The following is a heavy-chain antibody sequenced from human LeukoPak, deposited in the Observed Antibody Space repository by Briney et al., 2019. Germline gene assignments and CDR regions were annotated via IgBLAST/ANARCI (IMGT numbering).Heavy chain of an antibody. J-gene: IGHJ4*02. CDR3: ARLDPVDYVWGRNPYYFDY. V-gene: IGHV4-39*01. D-gene: IGHD3-16*01. CDR2: IYYSGST. CDR1: GGSISSSSYY. Sequence: PSETLSLTCTVSGGSISSSSYYWGWIRQPPGKGLEWIGSIYYSGSTYYNPSLKSRVTISVDTSKNQFSLKLSSVTAADTAVYYCARLDPVDYVWGRNPYYFDYWGQGTLVTVSS.